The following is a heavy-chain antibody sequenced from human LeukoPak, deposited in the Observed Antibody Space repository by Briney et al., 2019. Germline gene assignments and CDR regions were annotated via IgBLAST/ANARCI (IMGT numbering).Heavy chain of an antibody. CDR3: ARRRGDYFDY. CDR1: GGSISSSY. CDR2: IYYSGST. Sequence: SETLSLTCTVSGGSISSSYWSWIRHPPGKGLEWIGYIYYSGSTNYNPSLKSRVTISVDTSKNQFSLKLSSVTAADTAVYYCARRRGDYFDYWGQGTLVTVSS. J-gene: IGHJ4*02. V-gene: IGHV4-59*08.